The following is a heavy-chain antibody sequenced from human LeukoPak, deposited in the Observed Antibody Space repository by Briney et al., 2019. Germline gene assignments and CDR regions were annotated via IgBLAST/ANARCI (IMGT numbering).Heavy chain of an antibody. CDR1: GFTFSSYW. J-gene: IGHJ6*03. Sequence: GGSLRLSCAASGFTFSSYWMHWVRHAPGKGLVWVSRVNSDGTGTTYADSVEGRFTISRDNAKNTVYLQMNSLGAEDTAIYYCIRTLIVATSPYMDVWGKGTTVTVSS. CDR2: VNSDGTGT. V-gene: IGHV3-74*01. D-gene: IGHD5-12*01. CDR3: IRTLIVATSPYMDV.